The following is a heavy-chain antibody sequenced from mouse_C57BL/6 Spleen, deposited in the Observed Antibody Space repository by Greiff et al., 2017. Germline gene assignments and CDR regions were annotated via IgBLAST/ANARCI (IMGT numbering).Heavy chain of an antibody. CDR1: GYSFTGYF. D-gene: IGHD2-3*01. CDR2: INPYNGDT. J-gene: IGHJ3*01. CDR3: ARGGGYYPFAY. Sequence: VQLQQSGPELVKPGDSVKISCKASGYSFTGYFMNWVMQSHGTSLEWIGRINPYNGDTFYNQKFKGKATLTVDKSSSTAHMELRSLTSEDAAVYYCARGGGYYPFAYWGQGTLVTVSA. V-gene: IGHV1-20*01.